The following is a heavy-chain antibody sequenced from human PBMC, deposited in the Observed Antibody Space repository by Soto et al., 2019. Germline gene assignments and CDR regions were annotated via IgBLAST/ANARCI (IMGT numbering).Heavy chain of an antibody. CDR3: ARDQNEEDIVVESH. CDR1: GYTFTSYA. J-gene: IGHJ1*01. V-gene: IGHV1-3*01. D-gene: IGHD2-15*01. Sequence: ASVKVSCKASGYTFTSYAMHWVRQAPGQRLEWMGWINAGNGNTKYSQKFQGRVTITRDTSASTAYMELSSLRSEDTAVYYCARDQNEEDIVVESHWGQGTLVTVSS. CDR2: INAGNGNT.